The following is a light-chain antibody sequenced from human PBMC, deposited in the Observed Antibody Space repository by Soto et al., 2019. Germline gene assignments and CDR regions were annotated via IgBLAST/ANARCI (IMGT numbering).Light chain of an antibody. CDR1: QSVSSSY. V-gene: IGKV3-20*01. CDR3: QQYNNWPPL. CDR2: GAS. J-gene: IGKJ3*01. Sequence: EIVLTQSPGTLSLSPGERATLSCRASQSVSSSYLAWYQQKPGQAPRLLIYGASSRATGIPDRFSGSGSGTDFTLTISRLEPEDFAVYYCQQYNNWPPLFGPGTKVDIK.